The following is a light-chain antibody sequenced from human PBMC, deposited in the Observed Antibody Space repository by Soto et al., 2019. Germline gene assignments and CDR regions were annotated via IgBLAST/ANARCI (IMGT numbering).Light chain of an antibody. V-gene: IGKV3-15*01. CDR2: ASS. Sequence: VLTQSSGSLSLSPGESDNLXCRASQSISTGIGAWYQQKPGKDPRILXXASSARATGIQARLRGSGSGKEFTLNISSLQSEDFAVYYCKQYNNWPAITFGQGTRLEIK. J-gene: IGKJ5*01. CDR1: QSISTG. CDR3: KQYNNWPAIT.